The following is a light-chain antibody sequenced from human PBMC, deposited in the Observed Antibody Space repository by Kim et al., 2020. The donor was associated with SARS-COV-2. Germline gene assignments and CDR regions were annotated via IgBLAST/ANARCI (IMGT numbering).Light chain of an antibody. Sequence: GQSVPISCTGTSRDVGHYDYVSSYQHHPGKAPRLLLFDVNKRPSGVPDRFSGSKSGNTASLTISSLQADDEADFYCYSYAGYYNWVFGGGTQLTVL. CDR1: SRDVGHYDY. V-gene: IGLV2-11*01. CDR2: DVN. J-gene: IGLJ3*02. CDR3: YSYAGYYNWV.